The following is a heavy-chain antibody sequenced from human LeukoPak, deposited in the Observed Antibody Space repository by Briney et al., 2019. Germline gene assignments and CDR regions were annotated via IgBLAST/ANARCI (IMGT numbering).Heavy chain of an antibody. CDR3: AKEDWDNSAWYGRIEY. V-gene: IGHV3-30*18. D-gene: IGHD6-19*01. CDR2: ISYHGSFQ. CDR1: GLTFSTFG. Sequence: GRSLRLSCAASGLTFSTFGMHWVRQAPGKGLEWVAAISYHGSFQYYTDSVRGRFTISRDNSKNTLFLQMNSLTADDTALYYCAKEDWDNSAWYGRIEYWGQGTPVTVSS. J-gene: IGHJ4*02.